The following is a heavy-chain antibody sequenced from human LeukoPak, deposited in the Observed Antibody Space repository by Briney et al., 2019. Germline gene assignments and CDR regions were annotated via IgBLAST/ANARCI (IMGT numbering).Heavy chain of an antibody. CDR3: AILGTGSS. D-gene: IGHD3-10*01. CDR2: LYYSGST. V-gene: IGHV4-39*01. CDR1: GGSITTSSYY. J-gene: IGHJ5*02. Sequence: SETLSLTCAVSGGSITTSSYYWGWIRQPPGMGLEWIGTLYYSGSTYYNPSLKSRVTISVHTSKNQFSLKLTSVTAADTAVYYCAILGTGSSWGQGTLVTVSS.